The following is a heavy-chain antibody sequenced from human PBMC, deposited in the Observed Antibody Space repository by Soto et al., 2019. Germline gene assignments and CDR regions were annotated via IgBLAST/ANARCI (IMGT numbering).Heavy chain of an antibody. CDR3: ARGSDILTSPVGY. D-gene: IGHD3-9*01. V-gene: IGHV1-2*04. CDR1: GYTFTGYY. CDR2: INPNSGAT. J-gene: IGHJ4*02. Sequence: ASVKVSCKASGYTFTGYYMHWVLQAPGQGLEWMGWINPNSGATDYAQKFQDWVTMTRDTSINTAYMELSRLRSDDTAVYFCARGSDILTSPVGYWGQGTRVTVSS.